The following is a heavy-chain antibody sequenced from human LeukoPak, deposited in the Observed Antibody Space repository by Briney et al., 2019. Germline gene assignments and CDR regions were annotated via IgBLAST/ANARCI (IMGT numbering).Heavy chain of an antibody. Sequence: PGGSLRLSCAASGFTFNDYIIHWVRQAPGKGLEWVALISYDGSSEYYADSVKGRFTISRDNSKNTLYLQMNSLRVEVTAVYYCARKGGSRFLGRYKYYGLDVWGQGTTVTVS. CDR1: GFTFNDYI. CDR3: ARKGGSRFLGRYKYYGLDV. D-gene: IGHD3-3*01. CDR2: ISYDGSSE. V-gene: IGHV3-30*04. J-gene: IGHJ6*02.